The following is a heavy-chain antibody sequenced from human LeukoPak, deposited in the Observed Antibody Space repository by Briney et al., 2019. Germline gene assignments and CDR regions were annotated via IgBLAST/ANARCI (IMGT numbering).Heavy chain of an antibody. J-gene: IGHJ4*02. Sequence: GGSLRLSCAASGFTFSSYWMSWVRQAPGKGLEWVSSISSSSSYIFDADSVKGRFTISRDNAKNSLYLQMNSLRAEDTAVYYCARGRNDYGSGSYYQIYPFDYWGRGTLVTVSS. CDR2: ISSSSSYI. CDR1: GFTFSSYW. V-gene: IGHV3-21*01. CDR3: ARGRNDYGSGSYYQIYPFDY. D-gene: IGHD3-10*01.